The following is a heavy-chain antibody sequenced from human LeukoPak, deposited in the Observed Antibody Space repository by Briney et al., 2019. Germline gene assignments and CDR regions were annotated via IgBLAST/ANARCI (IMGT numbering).Heavy chain of an antibody. V-gene: IGHV3-23*01. CDR3: AKAPERIAVAGYFDY. J-gene: IGHJ4*02. D-gene: IGHD6-19*01. Sequence: GGSLRLSCAAFGFTFSSYAMSWVRQAPGKGLEWVSAISGSGGSTYYADSVKGRFTISRDNSKNTLYLQMNSLRAEDTAVYYCAKAPERIAVAGYFDYWGQGTLVTVSS. CDR1: GFTFSSYA. CDR2: ISGSGGST.